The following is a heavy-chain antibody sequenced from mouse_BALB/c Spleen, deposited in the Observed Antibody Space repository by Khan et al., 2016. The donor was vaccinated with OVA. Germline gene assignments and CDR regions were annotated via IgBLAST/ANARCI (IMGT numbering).Heavy chain of an antibody. D-gene: IGHD6-1*01. Sequence: QIQLVQSGPDLKKPGETVKISCKASGYTFTNYGMNWVKQAPGKGLKWMGWINTYTGEPTYADDFKGRFAFSLETSANTAYLQINNLKNEDTATYFCARSASYWFFDVWGAGTTVTVSS. CDR3: ARSASYWFFDV. V-gene: IGHV9-3-1*01. CDR2: INTYTGEP. J-gene: IGHJ1*01. CDR1: GYTFTNYG.